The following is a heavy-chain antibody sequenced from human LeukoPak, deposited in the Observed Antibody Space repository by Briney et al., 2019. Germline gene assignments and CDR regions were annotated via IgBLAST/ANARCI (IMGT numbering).Heavy chain of an antibody. CDR3: AKDVALWFMGAFDI. D-gene: IGHD3-10*01. CDR1: GGSISSGSYY. J-gene: IGHJ3*02. V-gene: IGHV4-61*02. Sequence: SETLSLTCTVSGGSISSGSYYWSWIRQPAGRGLEWIGRIYTSGSTNYNPSLKSRVTISVDTSKNQFSLRLSSVTAADTAVYYCAKDVALWFMGAFDIWGQGTMVTVSS. CDR2: IYTSGST.